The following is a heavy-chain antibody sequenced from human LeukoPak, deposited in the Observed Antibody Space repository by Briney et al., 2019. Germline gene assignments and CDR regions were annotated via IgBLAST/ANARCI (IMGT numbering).Heavy chain of an antibody. V-gene: IGHV4-34*01. CDR2: INHSGST. CDR3: ARGPRAFDI. J-gene: IGHJ3*02. Sequence: PSETLSLTCAVYGGSFSGYYWSWIRQPPGKELEWIGEINHSGSTNYNPSLKSRVTISVDTSKNQFSLKLSSVTAADTAVYYCARGPRAFDIWGQGTMVTVSS. CDR1: GGSFSGYY.